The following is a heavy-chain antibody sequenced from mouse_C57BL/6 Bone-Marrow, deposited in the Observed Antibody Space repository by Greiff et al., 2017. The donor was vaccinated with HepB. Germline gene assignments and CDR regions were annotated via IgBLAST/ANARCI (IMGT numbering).Heavy chain of an antibody. CDR3: TRWITTVVAKAY. D-gene: IGHD1-1*01. J-gene: IGHJ3*01. CDR1: GYTFTSYW. V-gene: IGHV1-5*01. CDR2: IYPGNSDT. Sequence: EVKLVESGTVLARPGASVKMSCKTSGYTFTSYWMHWVKQRPGQGLEWIGAIYPGNSDTSYNQKFKGKAKLTAVTSASTAYMELSSLTNEDSAVYYCTRWITTVVAKAYWGQGTLVTVSA.